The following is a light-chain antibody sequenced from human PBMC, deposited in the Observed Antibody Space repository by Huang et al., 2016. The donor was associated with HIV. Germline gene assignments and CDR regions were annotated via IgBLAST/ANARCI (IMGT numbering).Light chain of an antibody. CDR1: QTVVNN. V-gene: IGKV3-15*01. CDR3: QQYNNLPPT. Sequence: EIVMTQSPATLSVSPGERAILSCRASQTVVNNLAWYQQRPGQAPRHLIYTTSTRATGVPARFSGSGSGTEFTLTISSLQSEDFTLYFCQQYNNLPPTFGQGTKLEIK. J-gene: IGKJ2*01. CDR2: TTS.